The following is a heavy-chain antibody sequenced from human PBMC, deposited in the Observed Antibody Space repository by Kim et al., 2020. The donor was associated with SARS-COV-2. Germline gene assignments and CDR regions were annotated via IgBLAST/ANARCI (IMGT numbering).Heavy chain of an antibody. CDR2: IYYSGST. CDR1: GGSISSGGYY. J-gene: IGHJ5*02. D-gene: IGHD3-16*01. CDR3: AGYITPYGGSWFDP. V-gene: IGHV4-31*03. Sequence: SETLSLTCTVSGGSISSGGYYWSWIRQHPGKGLEWIGYIYYSGSTYYNPSLKSRVTISVDTSKNQFSLKLSSVTAADTAVYYCAGYITPYGGSWFDPWGQGTLVTVSS.